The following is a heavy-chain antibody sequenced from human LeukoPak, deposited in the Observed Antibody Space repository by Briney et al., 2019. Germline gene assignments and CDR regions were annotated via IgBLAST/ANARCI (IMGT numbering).Heavy chain of an antibody. D-gene: IGHD1-26*01. CDR1: GGSVSSYY. CDR3: ARGWARASYYNY. Sequence: SETLSLTCTVSGGSVSSYYWNWIRQPPGKGLEWIGYIYYSGSNNYNPSLRRRVTISVDTSKKQFSLKLSSVTAADTAVYYCARGWARASYYNYWGQGTLVTVSS. CDR2: IYYSGSN. V-gene: IGHV4-59*02. J-gene: IGHJ4*02.